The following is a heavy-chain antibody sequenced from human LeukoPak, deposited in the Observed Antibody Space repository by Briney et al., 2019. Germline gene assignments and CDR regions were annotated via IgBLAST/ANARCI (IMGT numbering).Heavy chain of an antibody. CDR1: GFSLSTSGVG. D-gene: IGHD3-10*01. V-gene: IGHV2-5*02. J-gene: IGHJ5*02. Sequence: SGPTLVNPTQTLTLTCTFSGFSLSTSGVGVGWIRQPPGKALEWLALIYWDDDKRYSPSLKSRLTITKDTSKNQVVLTMTNMDHVDTATYYCAHSALYYYGSGSYSRWFDPWGQGTLVTVSS. CDR3: AHSALYYYGSGSYSRWFDP. CDR2: IYWDDDK.